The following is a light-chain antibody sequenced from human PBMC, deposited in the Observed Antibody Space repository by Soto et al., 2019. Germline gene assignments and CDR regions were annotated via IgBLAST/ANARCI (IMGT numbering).Light chain of an antibody. V-gene: IGKV1-39*01. CDR2: AAS. CDR1: QSISSY. CDR3: QQSYSTPPYT. Sequence: DIQMTQSPSSLSASVGDRVTITCRASQSISSYLNWYQQKPGKAPKLLIYAASSLQSGVPSRFSGSGSATDFTLTISSLQPEEFATYYCQQSYSTPPYTFGQGTKLEIK. J-gene: IGKJ2*01.